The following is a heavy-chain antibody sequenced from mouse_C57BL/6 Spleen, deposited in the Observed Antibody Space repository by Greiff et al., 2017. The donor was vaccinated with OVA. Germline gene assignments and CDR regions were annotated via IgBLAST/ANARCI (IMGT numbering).Heavy chain of an antibody. D-gene: IGHD1-1*01. CDR3: ARDGYYGSPSPYWYFDV. J-gene: IGHJ1*03. CDR1: GFTFSSYA. CDR2: ISDGGSYT. Sequence: EVQLKESGGGLVKPGGSLKLSCAASGFTFSSYAMSWVRQTPEKRLEWVATISDGGSYTYYPDNVKGRFTISRDNAKNNLYLQMSHLKSEDTAMYYCARDGYYGSPSPYWYFDVWGTGTTVTVSS. V-gene: IGHV5-4*01.